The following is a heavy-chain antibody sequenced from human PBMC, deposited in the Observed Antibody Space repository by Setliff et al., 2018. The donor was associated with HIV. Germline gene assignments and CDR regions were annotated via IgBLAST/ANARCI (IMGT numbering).Heavy chain of an antibody. Sequence: GASVKVSCKASGGTFSSYAISWVRQAPGQGLEWMGRIIPIFGTANYAQKFQGRVTITADKSTSTAYMELSSLRSEDTAVYYCARELSITTVFDIWGQGTMVTVSS. CDR3: ARELSITTVFDI. D-gene: IGHD3-3*01. CDR1: GGTFSSYA. CDR2: IIPIFGTA. J-gene: IGHJ3*02. V-gene: IGHV1-69*06.